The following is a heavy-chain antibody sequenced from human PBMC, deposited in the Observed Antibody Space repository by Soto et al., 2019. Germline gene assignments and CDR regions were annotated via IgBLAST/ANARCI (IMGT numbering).Heavy chain of an antibody. D-gene: IGHD4-17*01. Sequence: QDQLVQSGAEVKKPGSSVKVSCKAFGGPFSSHTFRWVRQAPGQGLEWMGRIIPALGTTTYAQKFQGRVTNTADESVTTVYMELNSLRTEDAGVYYCARPDFGVYWNFDLWVRGTLVNVSS. CDR2: IIPALGTT. CDR1: GGPFSSHT. J-gene: IGHJ2*01. CDR3: ARPDFGVYWNFDL. V-gene: IGHV1-69*08.